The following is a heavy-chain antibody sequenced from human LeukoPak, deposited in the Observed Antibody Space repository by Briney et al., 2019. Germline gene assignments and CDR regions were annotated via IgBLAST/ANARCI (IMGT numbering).Heavy chain of an antibody. CDR2: ISYDGSNK. Sequence: PGRSLRLSCAASGFTFSSYGMHWVRQAPGKGLEWVAVISYDGSNKYYADSVKGRFTISRDNSKNTLYLQMNSLRAEDTAVYYCARGPSYSSSTFHFDYWGQGTLVTVSS. CDR3: ARGPSYSSSTFHFDY. J-gene: IGHJ4*02. V-gene: IGHV3-30*03. CDR1: GFTFSSYG. D-gene: IGHD6-6*01.